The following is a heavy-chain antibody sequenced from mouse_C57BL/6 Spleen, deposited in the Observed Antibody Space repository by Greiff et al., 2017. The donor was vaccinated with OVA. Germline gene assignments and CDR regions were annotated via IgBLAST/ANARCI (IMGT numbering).Heavy chain of an antibody. CDR3: ARSLDYDPYYFDY. D-gene: IGHD2-4*01. CDR1: GYTFTNYW. V-gene: IGHV1-63*01. CDR2: IYPGGGYT. Sequence: VQRVESGAELVRPGTSVKMSCKASGYTFTNYWIGWAKQRPGHGLEWIGDIYPGGGYTNYNEKFKGKATLTADKSSSTAYMQFSSLTSEDSAIYYCARSLDYDPYYFDYWGQGTTLTVSS. J-gene: IGHJ2*01.